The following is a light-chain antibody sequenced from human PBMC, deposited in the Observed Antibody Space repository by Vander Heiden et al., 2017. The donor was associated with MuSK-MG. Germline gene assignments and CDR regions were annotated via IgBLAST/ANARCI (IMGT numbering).Light chain of an antibody. V-gene: IGLV2-14*01. CDR3: SSYTSSSTLV. CDR1: SSDVGGYNY. J-gene: IGLJ2*01. Sequence: QSALTQPASVSAPSGPSITNSCTGTSSDVGGYNYVSEYQQHAGKATKVMIDDVSNRPAWVANRFSGSKSGNTASLTIAGLQAEDEADYYCSSYTSSSTLVFGGGTKLTVL. CDR2: DVS.